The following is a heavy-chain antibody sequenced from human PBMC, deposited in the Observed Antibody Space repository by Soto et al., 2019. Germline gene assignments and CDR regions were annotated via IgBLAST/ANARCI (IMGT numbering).Heavy chain of an antibody. V-gene: IGHV4-34*01. CDR3: ARGLPPIVVVVAATRWFDP. CDR2: INHSGST. Sequence: QVQLQQWGAGLLKPSETLSLTCAVYGGSFSGYYWSWIRQPPGKGLEWIGEINHSGSTNYNPSLKSRVTISVDTSKNQFSLKLSSVTAADTAVYYCARGLPPIVVVVAATRWFDPWGQGTLVIVSS. D-gene: IGHD2-15*01. CDR1: GGSFSGYY. J-gene: IGHJ5*02.